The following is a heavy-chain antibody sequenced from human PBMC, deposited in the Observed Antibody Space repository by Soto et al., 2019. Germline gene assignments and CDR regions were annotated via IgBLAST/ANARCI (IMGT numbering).Heavy chain of an antibody. CDR3: ATPGGYIGYDRDY. J-gene: IGHJ4*02. D-gene: IGHD5-12*01. CDR2: IIPILGIA. V-gene: IGHV1-69*02. CDR1: GGTFSSYT. Sequence: QVQLVQSGAEVKKPGSSVKVSCKASGGTFSSYTISWVRQAPGQGLEWMGRIIPILGIANYAQKFQGRVTXTXHIXTTTAYMEPRSLRSEDTAVYYCATPGGYIGYDRDYWGQGTLVTVSS.